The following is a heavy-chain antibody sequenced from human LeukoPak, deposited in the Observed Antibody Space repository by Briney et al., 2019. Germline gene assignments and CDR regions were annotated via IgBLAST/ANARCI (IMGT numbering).Heavy chain of an antibody. D-gene: IGHD6-19*01. CDR2: ISSSSSTI. V-gene: IGHV3-48*01. Sequence: TGGSLRLSCAASGFTFSSYSMNWVRQAPGKGLEWVSYISSSSSTIYYADSVKGRFTISRDNAKNSLYLQMNSLRAEDTAVYYCAKVVVVAGSYYYNGMDVWGQGTTVTVSS. J-gene: IGHJ6*02. CDR1: GFTFSSYS. CDR3: AKVVVVAGSYYYNGMDV.